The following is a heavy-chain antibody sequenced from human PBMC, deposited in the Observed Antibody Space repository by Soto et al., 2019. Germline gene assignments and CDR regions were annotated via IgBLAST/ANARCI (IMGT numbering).Heavy chain of an antibody. Sequence: ASVKVSFKASGGTFSSYTISWVRQAPGQGLEWMGRIIPILGIANYAQKFQGRVTITADKSTSTAYMELSSLRSEDTAVYYCARDRRYNWNYSSYYFDYWGQGTLVTVSS. CDR2: IIPILGIA. CDR1: GGTFSSYT. V-gene: IGHV1-69*04. J-gene: IGHJ4*02. D-gene: IGHD1-7*01. CDR3: ARDRRYNWNYSSYYFDY.